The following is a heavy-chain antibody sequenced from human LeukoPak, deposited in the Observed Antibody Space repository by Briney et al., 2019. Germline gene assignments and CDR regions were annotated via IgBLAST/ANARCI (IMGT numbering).Heavy chain of an antibody. CDR2: IYYSGNT. D-gene: IGHD3/OR15-3a*01. CDR3: ARQTGSGLFTLP. V-gene: IGHV4-39*01. Sequence: SETLSLTCTVSGVSISSSNSYWGWIRQPPGKGLEWIGSIYYSGNTYYNASLKSQVSISIDTSKNQFSLRLTSVTAADTAVYCCARQTGSGLFTLPGGQGTLVTVSS. CDR1: GVSISSSNSY. J-gene: IGHJ4*02.